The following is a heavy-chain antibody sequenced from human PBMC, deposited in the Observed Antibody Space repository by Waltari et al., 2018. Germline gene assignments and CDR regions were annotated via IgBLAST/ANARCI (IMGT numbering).Heavy chain of an antibody. CDR1: GYTFTSYA. D-gene: IGHD2-15*01. CDR2: INAGNGNT. J-gene: IGHJ6*02. V-gene: IGHV1-3*01. Sequence: QVQLVQSGAEVKKPGASVKVSCKASGYTFTSYAMHWVRQAPGQRLEWMGWINAGNGNTKYSQKFQGRVTITRDTSASTAYMELSSLRSEDTAVYYCAREGGYCSGGSCYYYYGMDVWGQGTTDTVSS. CDR3: AREGGYCSGGSCYYYYGMDV.